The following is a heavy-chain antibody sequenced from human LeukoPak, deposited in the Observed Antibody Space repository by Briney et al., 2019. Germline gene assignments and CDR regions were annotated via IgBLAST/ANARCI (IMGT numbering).Heavy chain of an antibody. J-gene: IGHJ4*02. D-gene: IGHD3-10*01. CDR1: GFTFSSYA. CDR2: ISGSGGST. V-gene: IGHV3-23*01. CDR3: AKDVSYYGSGSYYDD. Sequence: PGGSLRLSCAASGFTFSSYAMSWVRQAPGKGLEWVSAISGSGGSTYYADSVKGRFTISRDNSKNTLYLQMNSLRAEDTAVYYCAKDVSYYGSGSYYDDWGQGTLVTVSS.